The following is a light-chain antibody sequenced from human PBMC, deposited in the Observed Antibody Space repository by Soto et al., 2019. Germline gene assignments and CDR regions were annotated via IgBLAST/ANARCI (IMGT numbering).Light chain of an antibody. CDR2: SNN. J-gene: IGLJ1*01. Sequence: QSVLTQPPSASGTPEQRVTISCSGSRSNIGSNTVNWYQQLPGSAPKLLIYSNNQRPSGVPDRFSGSKSGTSASLAISGLQSEDEADYYCAAWDDSLNGFYVFGTGTKLTVL. CDR3: AAWDDSLNGFYV. V-gene: IGLV1-44*01. CDR1: RSNIGSNT.